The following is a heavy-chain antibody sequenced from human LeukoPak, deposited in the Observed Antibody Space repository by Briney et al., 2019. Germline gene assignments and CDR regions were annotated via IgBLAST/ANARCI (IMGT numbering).Heavy chain of an antibody. CDR3: ARGEFVDYYYFYMDV. J-gene: IGHJ6*03. Sequence: GGSLRLSCAASGFTFSSYWMSWVRQAPGKGLEWVANIKQDGSEKYYVDSVKGRFTISRDNAKNSLYLQMNSLRAEDTATYYCARGEFVDYYYFYMDVWGKGTTVTVSS. CDR1: GFTFSSYW. V-gene: IGHV3-7*01. CDR2: IKQDGSEK. D-gene: IGHD2/OR15-2a*01.